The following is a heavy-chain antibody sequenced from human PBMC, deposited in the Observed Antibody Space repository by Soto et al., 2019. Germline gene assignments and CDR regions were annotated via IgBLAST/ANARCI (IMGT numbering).Heavy chain of an antibody. CDR1: GYSFSTYW. CDR3: ARHVYYDILKKNS. J-gene: IGHJ4*02. CDR2: IYPSDSDT. D-gene: IGHD3-9*01. Sequence: PGESLKISCKGAGYSFSTYWIGWVRQMPGKGLEWMGLIYPSDSDTTYSPSFRGQVTFSVDTSINTAYLQWTSLEASDTAMYYCARHVYYDILKKNSWGQGTLVTVSS. V-gene: IGHV5-51*01.